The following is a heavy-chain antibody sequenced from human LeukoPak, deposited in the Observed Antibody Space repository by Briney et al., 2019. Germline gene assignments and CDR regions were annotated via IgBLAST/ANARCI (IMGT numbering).Heavy chain of an antibody. CDR1: GFTFSSYS. Sequence: GGSLRLSCAASGFTFSSYSMNWVRQAPGKGLEWVSYISYSGTTTYYADSVKGRFTIARDDAKNSLYLQMNSLRDEDTAVYYCARILGFTLDYWGQGTLVTVSS. CDR2: ISYSGTTT. CDR3: ARILGFTLDY. V-gene: IGHV3-48*02. J-gene: IGHJ4*02.